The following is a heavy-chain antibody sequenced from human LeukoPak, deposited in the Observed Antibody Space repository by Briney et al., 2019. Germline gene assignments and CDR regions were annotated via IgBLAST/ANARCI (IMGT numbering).Heavy chain of an antibody. J-gene: IGHJ3*02. V-gene: IGHV3-23*01. D-gene: IGHD6-6*01. CDR2: VYGGGDKT. CDR3: AKERSSGLHDAFDI. Sequence: PGGSLRLSCAAFGFTFSSYAMNWVRQAPGKGLEWVSVVYGGGDKTYYADSVKGRFAISRDNSKNTLYLQMNSLRVDDTAVYYCAKERSSGLHDAFDIWGQGTMVTVST. CDR1: GFTFSSYA.